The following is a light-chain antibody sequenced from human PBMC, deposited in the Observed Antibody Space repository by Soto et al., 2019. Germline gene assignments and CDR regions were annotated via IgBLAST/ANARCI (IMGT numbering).Light chain of an antibody. CDR1: QSVSSN. CDR3: QQYNSWPRT. J-gene: IGKJ1*01. Sequence: EIVMTQSPATLSVSPGDGATLSCRASQSVSSNLAWYQQKPGQAPRLLIYGPSTRATGIPARFSGSGSGTEFTLTMSSLQSEDFAVYYCQQYNSWPRTFGQGTKVEIK. CDR2: GPS. V-gene: IGKV3-15*01.